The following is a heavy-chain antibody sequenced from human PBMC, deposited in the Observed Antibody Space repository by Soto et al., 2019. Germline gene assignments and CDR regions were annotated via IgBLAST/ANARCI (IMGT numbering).Heavy chain of an antibody. CDR3: ARPWAGGSHYFDL. J-gene: IGHJ4*02. Sequence: QVQLVQSGAEVKKPGASVKVSCKSSGYTFTSYEINWVRQTTGQGLEWMGWMSPNTGDTGYAQRFQDRVTMTNNTSISTAYMELSDLRSEHTAVYFCARPWAGGSHYFDLWGQGTLVTVSS. CDR1: GYTFTSYE. CDR2: MSPNTGDT. V-gene: IGHV1-8*01. D-gene: IGHD3-16*01.